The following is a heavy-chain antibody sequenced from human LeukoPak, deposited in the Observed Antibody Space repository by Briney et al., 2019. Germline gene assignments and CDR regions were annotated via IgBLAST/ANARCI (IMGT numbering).Heavy chain of an antibody. Sequence: GGSLRLSCAASGFTFRDYGMHWVRHAPGKGLEWVAGINWNSGPIGYGDFVQGRFTISRDNSKNSLYLQMNSLRAEDTAVYYCAELGITMIGGVWGKGTTVTISS. D-gene: IGHD3-10*02. J-gene: IGHJ6*04. CDR2: INWNSGPI. CDR3: AELGITMIGGV. V-gene: IGHV3-9*01. CDR1: GFTFRDYG.